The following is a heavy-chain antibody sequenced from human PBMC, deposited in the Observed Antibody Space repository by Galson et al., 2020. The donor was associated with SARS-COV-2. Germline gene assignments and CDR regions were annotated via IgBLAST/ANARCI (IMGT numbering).Heavy chain of an antibody. V-gene: IGHV3-15*01. CDR2: LKSKKDGGTA. D-gene: IGHD3-10*01. J-gene: IGHJ4*02. CDR3: TREWYGELR. Sequence: TGGSLRLSCAASGFIFSNAWMSWVRQAPGKGLEWVGRLKSKKDGGTAGYAAPVEGRFSMSRDDSRNTLYLQMSSLRAEDTAVYYCTREWYGELRWGQGTLVTVSS. CDR1: GFIFSNAW.